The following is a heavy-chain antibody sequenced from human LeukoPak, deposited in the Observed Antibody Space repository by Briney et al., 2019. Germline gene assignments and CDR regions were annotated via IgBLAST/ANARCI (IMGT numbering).Heavy chain of an antibody. CDR3: ARDKYYYDSSGLRSPLSDY. CDR1: GYTFTSYD. Sequence: ASVKVSCKASGYTFTSYDINWVRQATGQGLEWMGWMNPNSGNTGYAQKFQGGVTTTRNTSISTAYMELSSLRSEDTAVYYCARDKYYYDSSGLRSPLSDYWGQGTLVTVSS. J-gene: IGHJ4*02. V-gene: IGHV1-8*01. CDR2: MNPNSGNT. D-gene: IGHD3-22*01.